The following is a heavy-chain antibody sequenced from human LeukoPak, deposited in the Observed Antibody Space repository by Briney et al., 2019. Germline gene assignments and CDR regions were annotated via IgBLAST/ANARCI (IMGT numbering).Heavy chain of an antibody. V-gene: IGHV1-2*02. CDR1: GYTFSGYY. Sequence: ASVKVSCKASGYTFSGYYIHWVRQAPGQGLEWMGWINPKSGDTNYAQKFQGRVTMTRDTSISTAYMELSRLRSDDTAVYYCARDQRMATRPFDYWGQGTLVTVSS. CDR3: ARDQRMATRPFDY. CDR2: INPKSGDT. J-gene: IGHJ4*02. D-gene: IGHD5-24*01.